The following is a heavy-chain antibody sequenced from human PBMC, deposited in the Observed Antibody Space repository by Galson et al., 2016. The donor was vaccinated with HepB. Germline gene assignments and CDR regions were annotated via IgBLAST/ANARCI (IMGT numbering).Heavy chain of an antibody. CDR1: GSTFSNYG. Sequence: SLRLSCAASGSTFSNYGMHWFRQAPGKGLEWVAVVRYDGTNQDYADSVKGRFTIPRDNAKNSLFLQMSSLRADDTAVYYCARYRSMDVWGQGTTVTVSS. V-gene: IGHV3-33*01. J-gene: IGHJ6*02. CDR3: ARYRSMDV. CDR2: VRYDGTNQ. D-gene: IGHD3-16*02.